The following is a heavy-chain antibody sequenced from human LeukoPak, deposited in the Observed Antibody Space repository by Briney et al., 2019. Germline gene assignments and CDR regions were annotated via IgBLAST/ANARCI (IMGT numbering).Heavy chain of an antibody. CDR1: GYSISSGYY. CDR2: IYHSGST. CDR3: WGLPTPVGALDY. V-gene: IGHV4-38-2*01. J-gene: IGHJ4*02. Sequence: SETLSLTCAVSGYSISSGYYWGWIRQPPGKGLEWIGSIYHSGSTYYNPSLKSRVPISVDTSKNQFSLKLSSVTAADTAVYYCWGLPTPVGALDYWGQGTLVTVSS. D-gene: IGHD3-16*01.